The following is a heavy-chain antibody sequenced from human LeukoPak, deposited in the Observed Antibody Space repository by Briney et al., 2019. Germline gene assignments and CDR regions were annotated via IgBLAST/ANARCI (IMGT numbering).Heavy chain of an antibody. CDR1: GYTFTSYG. Sequence: ASVKVSCKASGYTFTSYGISWVRQAPGQGLEWMGWISAYNGNTNYAQKLQGRVTMTTDTSTSTAYMELRSLRSDDTAVYYYARVSRIAVAGSFDYWGQGTLVTVSS. V-gene: IGHV1-18*01. CDR2: ISAYNGNT. J-gene: IGHJ4*02. CDR3: ARVSRIAVAGSFDY. D-gene: IGHD6-19*01.